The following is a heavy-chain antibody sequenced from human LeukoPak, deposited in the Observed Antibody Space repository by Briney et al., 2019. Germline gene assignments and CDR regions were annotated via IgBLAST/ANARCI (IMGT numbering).Heavy chain of an antibody. D-gene: IGHD2-15*01. Sequence: GGSLRLSRAASGFTFSSYAMSWVRQAPGKGLEWVSAISGSGGSTYYADSVKGRFTISRDNSKNTLYLQMNSLRAEDTAVYYCAKGGGVVVAAGNYWGQGTLVTVSS. CDR1: GFTFSSYA. J-gene: IGHJ4*02. V-gene: IGHV3-23*01. CDR2: ISGSGGST. CDR3: AKGGGVVVAAGNY.